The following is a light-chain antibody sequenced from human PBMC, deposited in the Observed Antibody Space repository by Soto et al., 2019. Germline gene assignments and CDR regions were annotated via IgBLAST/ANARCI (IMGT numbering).Light chain of an antibody. CDR1: QSLSSSY. Sequence: EIVLTQSPGTLSLSPGERATLSCRASQSLSSSYLVWYQQKPGQAPRLLIYGASNRATGIPDRFSGSGSGTDFTHTISRLEPEDYAVYYCQHYGNTPPSVSFGPGTKVDIK. V-gene: IGKV3-20*01. J-gene: IGKJ3*01. CDR2: GAS. CDR3: QHYGNTPPSVS.